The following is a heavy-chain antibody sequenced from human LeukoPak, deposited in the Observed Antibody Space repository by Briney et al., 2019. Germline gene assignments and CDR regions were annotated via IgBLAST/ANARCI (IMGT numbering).Heavy chain of an antibody. CDR2: ISNDGNTL. J-gene: IGHJ4*02. D-gene: IGHD5-24*01. CDR1: GFTFSDYY. V-gene: IGHV3-11*01. CDR3: VRGDGYNGFDY. Sequence: PGGSLRLSYAASGFTFSDYYMNWVRQAPGKGLEWDSFISNDGNTLYYADSVRGRFTISSDNAKNSLYLQMSSLRAEDTAVYYCVRGDGYNGFDYWGREPWSPSPQ.